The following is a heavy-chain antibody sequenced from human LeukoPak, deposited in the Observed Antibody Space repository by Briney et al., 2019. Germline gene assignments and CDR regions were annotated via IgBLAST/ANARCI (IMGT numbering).Heavy chain of an antibody. CDR3: AREDPHMNSFDP. J-gene: IGHJ5*02. CDR1: GYTFTSYG. V-gene: IGHV1-18*01. Sequence: GASVKVSCKASGYTFTSYGISWVRQAPGQGLEWMGWISAYNGNTNYAQKLQGRVAMTTDTSTTTAYMELRSLRSDDTAVYYCAREDPHMNSFDPWGQGTLVTVSS. CDR2: ISAYNGNT.